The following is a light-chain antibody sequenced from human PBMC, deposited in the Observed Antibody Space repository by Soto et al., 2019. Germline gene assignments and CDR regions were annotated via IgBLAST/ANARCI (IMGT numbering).Light chain of an antibody. Sequence: ELVLTQSPGTLSLYPGERATLSCRASQSVSSSYLAWYQQKPGQAPRLLIYGASSRATGIPDRFSGSGSGTDFTLTISRLEPEDFAVYYCQQYGSSLSITFGQGTRLEIK. V-gene: IGKV3-20*01. CDR2: GAS. CDR1: QSVSSSY. J-gene: IGKJ5*01. CDR3: QQYGSSLSIT.